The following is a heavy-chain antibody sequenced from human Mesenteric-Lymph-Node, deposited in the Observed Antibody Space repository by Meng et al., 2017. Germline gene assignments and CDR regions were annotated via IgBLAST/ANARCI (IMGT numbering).Heavy chain of an antibody. CDR1: GYIFSNYG. CDR2: INGYNGNT. J-gene: IGHJ4*02. Sequence: QLFHAATEVKNLCASVNVSCRTSGYIFSNYGISWLRQAPGQGLECMGWINGYNGNTNYAQKFQGRVTITADESTSTAYMELSSLRSEDTAVYYCARDRSAFSNYFDYWGQGTLVTVSS. V-gene: IGHV1-18*01. D-gene: IGHD2/OR15-2a*01. CDR3: ARDRSAFSNYFDY.